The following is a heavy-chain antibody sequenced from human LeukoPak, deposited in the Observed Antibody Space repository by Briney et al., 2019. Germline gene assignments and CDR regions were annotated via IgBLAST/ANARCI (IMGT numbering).Heavy chain of an antibody. CDR2: ISWNSGSI. Sequence: GGSLRLSCAASGFTFDDYTMHWVRQAPGKGLEWVSGISWNSGSIGYADSVKGRFTISRDNAKDSLYLQMNSLRAEDTALYYCAKDNTVTTYPYYYYGMDVWGQGTTVTVSS. V-gene: IGHV3-9*01. CDR3: AKDNTVTTYPYYYYGMDV. CDR1: GFTFDDYT. J-gene: IGHJ6*02. D-gene: IGHD4-17*01.